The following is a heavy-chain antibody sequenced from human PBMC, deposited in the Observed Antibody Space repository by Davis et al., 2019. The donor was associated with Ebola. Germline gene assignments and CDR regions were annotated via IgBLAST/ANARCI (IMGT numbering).Heavy chain of an antibody. CDR3: ARGTRVIGSTRGATDY. D-gene: IGHD1-1*01. Sequence: AASVKVSCMASGYTFTDYYMQWVRQAPGQGLEWMGWINPNSGVTNYAQKFQDWVTMTRDTSINTAYMELSRLGSDDTAVFYCARGTRVIGSTRGATDYWGQGTLVTVSS. CDR1: GYTFTDYY. J-gene: IGHJ4*02. CDR2: INPNSGVT. V-gene: IGHV1-2*04.